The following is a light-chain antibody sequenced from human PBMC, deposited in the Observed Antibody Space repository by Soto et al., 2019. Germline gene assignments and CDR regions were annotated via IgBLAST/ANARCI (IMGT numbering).Light chain of an antibody. CDR2: NVS. Sequence: QSVLTQPASVSGSPGQSITISCTGTSSDAGGHNSVSWYQQHPGKAPKLMIYNVSNRPSGVSNRFSGSKSGNTASLTISGLLAEDEADYYCTSYTSSSTYVFGAGTKLTVL. CDR3: TSYTSSSTYV. J-gene: IGLJ1*01. V-gene: IGLV2-14*01. CDR1: SSDAGGHNS.